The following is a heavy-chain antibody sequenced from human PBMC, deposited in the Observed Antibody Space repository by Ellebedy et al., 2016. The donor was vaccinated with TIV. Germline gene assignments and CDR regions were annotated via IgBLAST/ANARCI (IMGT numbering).Heavy chain of an antibody. CDR1: GGSFSGYY. CDR2: INHSGST. V-gene: IGHV4-34*01. Sequence: SETLSLTXAVYGGSFSGYYWSWIRQPPGKGLEWIGEINHSGSTNYNPSLKSRVTISVDTSKNQFSLKLSSVTAADTAVYYCARAVVGATTSFDYWGQGTLVTVSS. D-gene: IGHD1-26*01. J-gene: IGHJ4*02. CDR3: ARAVVGATTSFDY.